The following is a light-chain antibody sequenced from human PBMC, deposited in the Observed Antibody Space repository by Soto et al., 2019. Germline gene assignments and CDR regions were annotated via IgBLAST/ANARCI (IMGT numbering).Light chain of an antibody. CDR1: QGIGST. V-gene: IGKV3-15*01. CDR2: DTS. Sequence: EIVMTQNPATLSVSPGERATLSCRASQGIGSTLAWYQQKPGQTPRLLMYDTSTRATGVPARFSGSRSGTEFTLTINSLQSEDFGVYYCQRYDNWPLTFGGGTKVDIK. J-gene: IGKJ4*01. CDR3: QRYDNWPLT.